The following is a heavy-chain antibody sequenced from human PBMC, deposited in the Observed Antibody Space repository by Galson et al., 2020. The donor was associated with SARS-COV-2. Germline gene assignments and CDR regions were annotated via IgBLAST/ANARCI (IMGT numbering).Heavy chain of an antibody. Sequence: SVKVSCKASGGTFSSYAISWVRQAPGQGLEWMGGIIPILGIANYAQKFQGRVTITADKSTSTAYMELSSLRSEDTAVYYCARDKGYCSSTSCSTGHPYYYYYMDVWGKGTTVTVSS. CDR3: ARDKGYCSSTSCSTGHPYYYYYMDV. CDR1: GGTFSSYA. CDR2: IIPILGIA. J-gene: IGHJ6*03. D-gene: IGHD2-2*01. V-gene: IGHV1-69*10.